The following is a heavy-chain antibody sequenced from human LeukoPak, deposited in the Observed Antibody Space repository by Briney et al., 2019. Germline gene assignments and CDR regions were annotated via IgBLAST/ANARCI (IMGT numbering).Heavy chain of an antibody. CDR3: ARGRGSSTSCYGCYYYYMDV. CDR2: IIPIFGTA. CDR1: GGTFSSYA. D-gene: IGHD2-2*01. Sequence: SVKVSCKASGGTFSSYAISWVRQAPGQGLEWMGGIIPIFGTANDAQKFQGRVTITADESTSTAYMELSSLRSEDTAVYYCARGRGSSTSCYGCYYYYMDVWGKGTTVTVSS. J-gene: IGHJ6*03. V-gene: IGHV1-69*01.